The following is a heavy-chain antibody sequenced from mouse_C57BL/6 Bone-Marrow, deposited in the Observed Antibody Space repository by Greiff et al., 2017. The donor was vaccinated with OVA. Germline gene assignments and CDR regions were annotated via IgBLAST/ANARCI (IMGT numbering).Heavy chain of an antibody. CDR3: AYYDYDGYYAMDY. D-gene: IGHD2-4*01. CDR1: GFNIKNTY. J-gene: IGHJ4*01. Sequence: LVESVAELVRPGASVKLSCTASGFNIKNTYMHWVKQRPEQGLEWIGRIDPANGNTKYAPKFQGKATITADTSSTTAYLQLSSLTSEDTAIYYCAYYDYDGYYAMDYWGQGTSVTVSS. CDR2: IDPANGNT. V-gene: IGHV14-3*01.